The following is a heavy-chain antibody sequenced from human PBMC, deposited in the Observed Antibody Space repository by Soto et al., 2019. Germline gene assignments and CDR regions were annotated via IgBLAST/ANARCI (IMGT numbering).Heavy chain of an antibody. CDR2: IIPRFGTR. Sequence: QVQLVQSGAEVKQPGSSVRVSCKASGDTFSRYTVNWVRQAPRQGLEWMGGIIPRFGTRNFAPTLQGRDTITADDSTDTVYMELSNPRFEDAALYFCARGRGLYICRRSQRDYWGQVTLVTVAS. J-gene: IGHJ4*02. D-gene: IGHD2-8*01. CDR3: ARGRGLYICRRSQRDY. V-gene: IGHV1-69*01. CDR1: GDTFSRYT.